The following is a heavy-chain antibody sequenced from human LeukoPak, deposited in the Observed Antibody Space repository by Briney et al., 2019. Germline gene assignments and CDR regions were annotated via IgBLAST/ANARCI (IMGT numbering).Heavy chain of an antibody. J-gene: IGHJ4*02. V-gene: IGHV4-59*01. CDR3: ARRQYRGSCFDN. CDR2: IYYSGST. CDR1: GGSISSYL. D-gene: IGHD1-26*01. Sequence: SETLSLTCTVSGGSISSYLWSWIWQPPGKGLEWIGYIYYSGSTNYNPSLKSRVTILVDTSKNQFSLKVSSVTAADTAEYYCARRQYRGSCFDNWGQGSLVTVSS.